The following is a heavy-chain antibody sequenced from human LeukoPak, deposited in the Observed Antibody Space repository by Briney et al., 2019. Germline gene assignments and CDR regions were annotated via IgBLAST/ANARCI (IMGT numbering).Heavy chain of an antibody. J-gene: IGHJ5*02. V-gene: IGHV4-4*07. CDR3: ARDDIAVAGAGFDP. CDR2: IYTSGST. D-gene: IGHD6-19*01. CDR1: GGSISSYY. Sequence: SETLSLTCTASGGSISSYYWSWIRQPAGKGLEWIGRIYTSGSTNYNPSLKSRVTMSVDTSKNQFSLKLSSVTAADTAVYYCARDDIAVAGAGFDPWGQGTLVTVSS.